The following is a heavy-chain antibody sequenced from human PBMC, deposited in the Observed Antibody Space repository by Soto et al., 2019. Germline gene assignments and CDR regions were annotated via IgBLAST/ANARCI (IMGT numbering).Heavy chain of an antibody. J-gene: IGHJ4*02. V-gene: IGHV3-21*01. CDR1: GFTFNTYG. CDR2: ISSSSSYI. CDR3: ARDVDYSYGSFDY. D-gene: IGHD5-18*01. Sequence: PGGSLRLSCVASGFTFNTYGMTWVRQAPGKGLEWVSSISSSSSYIYYADSVKGRFTISRDNAKNSLYLQMNSLRAEDTAVYYCARDVDYSYGSFDYWGQGTLVTVSS.